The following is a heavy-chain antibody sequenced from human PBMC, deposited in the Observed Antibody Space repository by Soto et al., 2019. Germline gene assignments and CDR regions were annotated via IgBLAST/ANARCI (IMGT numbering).Heavy chain of an antibody. D-gene: IGHD1-26*01. CDR2: TRNKVDSYTT. V-gene: IGHV3-72*01. CDR3: ATGTVGAMDY. Sequence: GGSLRLSCAASGFTFSDHYMEWVRQAPGKGLEWVGRTRNKVDSYTTEYAASVRGRFTISRDDSKTSLYLQMNSLKTEDTALYYCATGTVGAMDYWGQGTLVTVSS. J-gene: IGHJ4*02. CDR1: GFTFSDHY.